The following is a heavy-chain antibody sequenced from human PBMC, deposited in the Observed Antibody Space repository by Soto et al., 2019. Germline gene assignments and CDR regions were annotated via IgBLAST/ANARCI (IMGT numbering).Heavy chain of an antibody. D-gene: IGHD3-22*01. CDR3: ARDHGYYDSRGYSQHYAFDM. J-gene: IGHJ3*02. CDR1: GCSLSSRGYC. Sequence: TLCHSRPVSGCSLSSRGYCWSWNRQHAGKGLEWIGYIYYSGSTYYNPSLKSRVTISVDTSKNQFSLKLSSVTAADTAVYYCARDHGYYDSRGYSQHYAFDMWGQGPMVTVSS. CDR2: IYYSGST. V-gene: IGHV4-31*03.